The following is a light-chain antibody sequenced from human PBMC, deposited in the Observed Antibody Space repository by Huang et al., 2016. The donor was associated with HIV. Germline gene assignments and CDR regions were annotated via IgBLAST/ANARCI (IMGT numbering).Light chain of an antibody. CDR2: GAS. CDR1: RSVNSAY. Sequence: EIVLTQSPGTLSLSPGERATLSCRASRSVNSAYLAWYHQNPGQAPRLLVYGASKRATGIPERFSGGGSETDFTLTISRLEPEDSGVFYCQQYGSSPLTFGQGTRLEIK. CDR3: QQYGSSPLT. J-gene: IGKJ5*01. V-gene: IGKV3-20*01.